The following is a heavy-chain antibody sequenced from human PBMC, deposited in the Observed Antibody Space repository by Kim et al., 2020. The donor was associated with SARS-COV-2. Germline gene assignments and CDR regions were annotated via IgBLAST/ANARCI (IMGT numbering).Heavy chain of an antibody. CDR2: IYYSGST. CDR1: GGSVRSGSYY. J-gene: IGHJ6*02. Sequence: SETLSLTCTVSGGSVRSGSYYWSWIRQTPGKGLEWIGYIYYSGSTNYNPSLKSRVTISVDTSKNQFSLKLSSVTAADTAVYYCARVRGTSWSPPYHYGMDVWGQGTTVTVSS. D-gene: IGHD3-16*01. V-gene: IGHV4-61*01. CDR3: ARVRGTSWSPPYHYGMDV.